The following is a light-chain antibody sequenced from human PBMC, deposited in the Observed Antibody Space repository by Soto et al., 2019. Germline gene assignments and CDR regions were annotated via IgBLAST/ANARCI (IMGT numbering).Light chain of an antibody. Sequence: DIQMTQSPFTLSASVGERVTITCPASQSISSWLAWYQQKPGKAPKLLIYKASSLESGVPSRFSGSGSGTEFTLTISSLQPDDFATYYCQQYNTYLFTFGPGTKVDIK. CDR1: QSISSW. V-gene: IGKV1-5*03. CDR3: QQYNTYLFT. J-gene: IGKJ3*01. CDR2: KAS.